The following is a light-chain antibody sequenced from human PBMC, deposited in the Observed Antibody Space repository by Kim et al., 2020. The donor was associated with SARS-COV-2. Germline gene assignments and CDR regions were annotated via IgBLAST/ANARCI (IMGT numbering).Light chain of an antibody. Sequence: VSQGQPATSSGSGDKLCDKNACWYQQKPRQSPVVVIYQDTKRSSGIPERFSGSNSGNTATLTIRGTQALDEADYYCQAWDSSTVVFGGGTQLTVL. CDR1: KLCDKN. V-gene: IGLV3-1*01. CDR2: QDT. CDR3: QAWDSSTVV. J-gene: IGLJ2*01.